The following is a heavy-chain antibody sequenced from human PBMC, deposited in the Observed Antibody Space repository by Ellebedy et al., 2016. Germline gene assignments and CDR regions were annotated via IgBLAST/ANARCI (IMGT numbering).Heavy chain of an antibody. J-gene: IGHJ3*02. Sequence: SETLSLXXALHGGSLSGYYWHWIRQSPGKGLEWIGQITESGVTTYNPSLKSRVSMSVDTSRKQVSLSLRYVTAADTAVYYCARALYSGYDFDAFEIWGRGTTVTVSS. D-gene: IGHD5-12*01. CDR3: ARALYSGYDFDAFEI. V-gene: IGHV4-34*01. CDR2: ITESGVT. CDR1: GGSLSGYY.